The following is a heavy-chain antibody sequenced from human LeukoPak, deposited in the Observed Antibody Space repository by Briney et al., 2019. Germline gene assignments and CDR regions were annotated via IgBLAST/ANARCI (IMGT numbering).Heavy chain of an antibody. CDR1: GGSISSHC. CDR2: FNYSGST. J-gene: IGHJ4*02. Sequence: SETLSLTCSVSGGSISSHCWGWIRRPPGKGLEWLGCFNYSGSTHYNPSLESRVTISAATSKNQFSLRLSSVTAADTAVYYCARVRGLGVISPYFDYWGQGILVTVSS. CDR3: ARVRGLGVISPYFDY. D-gene: IGHD3-16*02. V-gene: IGHV4-59*08.